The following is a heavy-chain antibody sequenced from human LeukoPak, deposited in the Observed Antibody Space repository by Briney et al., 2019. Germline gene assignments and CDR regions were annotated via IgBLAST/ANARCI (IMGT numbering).Heavy chain of an antibody. D-gene: IGHD3-10*01. CDR1: GFTFSSYW. CDR3: AKGGKIRGVIITPYYGMDV. V-gene: IGHV3-74*01. Sequence: GGSLRLSCAASGFTFSSYWMHWVRQAPGKGLVWVSRINSDGSSTSYADSVKGRFTISRDNSKNTLYLQMNSLRAEDTAVYYCAKGGKIRGVIITPYYGMDVWGQGTTVTVSS. J-gene: IGHJ6*02. CDR2: INSDGSST.